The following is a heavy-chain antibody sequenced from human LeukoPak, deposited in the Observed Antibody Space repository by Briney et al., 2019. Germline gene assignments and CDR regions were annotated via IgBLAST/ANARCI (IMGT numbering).Heavy chain of an antibody. CDR3: ARLVGTSWLDY. Sequence: SQTLSLTCAISGDSVFSNSSWNWIRQSPSRGLEWLGRTYYRSKWYNDYVVSVKSRININPDTSKNQFSLQLSSVTPEDTAVYYCARLVGTSWLDYWGQGILVTVSS. J-gene: IGHJ4*02. CDR2: TYYRSKWYN. CDR1: GDSVFSNSS. V-gene: IGHV6-1*01. D-gene: IGHD6-13*01.